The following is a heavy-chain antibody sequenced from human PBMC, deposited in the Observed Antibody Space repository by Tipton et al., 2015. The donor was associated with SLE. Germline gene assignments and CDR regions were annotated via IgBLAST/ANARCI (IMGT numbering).Heavy chain of an antibody. V-gene: IGHV4-34*01. CDR2: INHSGST. D-gene: IGHD3-9*01. CDR1: GGSFSGYY. CDR3: ARILRMDAFDI. Sequence: GLVKPSETLSLTCAVYGGSFSGYYWSWIRQPPGKGLEWIGEINHSGSTNYNPSLKSRVTISVDTSKNQFSLKLSSVTAADTAVYYCARILRMDAFDIWGQGTMVTVSS. J-gene: IGHJ3*02.